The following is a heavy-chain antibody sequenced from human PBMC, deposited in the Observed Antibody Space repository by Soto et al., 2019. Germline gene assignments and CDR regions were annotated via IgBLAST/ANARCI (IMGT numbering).Heavy chain of an antibody. D-gene: IGHD3-10*01. V-gene: IGHV1-8*01. Sequence: ASVKVSCKASGYTFTSYDINWVRQATGQGLEWMGWMNPNSGNTGYAQKFQGRVTMTRNTSISTAYMELSNLRSEDTAVYYCAGESPSNNWFDPWGQGTLVTVSS. CDR3: AGESPSNNWFDP. J-gene: IGHJ5*02. CDR1: GYTFTSYD. CDR2: MNPNSGNT.